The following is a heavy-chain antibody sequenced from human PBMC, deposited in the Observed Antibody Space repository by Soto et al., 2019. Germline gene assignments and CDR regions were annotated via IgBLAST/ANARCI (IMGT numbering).Heavy chain of an antibody. CDR2: IKQDGSEK. V-gene: IGHV3-7*01. J-gene: IGHJ4*02. Sequence: GGSLRLSCAASGFTVSSNYMSWVRQAPGKGLEWVANIKQDGSEKYYVDSVKGRFTISRDNAKNSLYLQMNSLRAEDTAVYYCARVSVYYFDYWGQGTLVTVSS. CDR3: ARVSVYYFDY. CDR1: GFTVSSNY.